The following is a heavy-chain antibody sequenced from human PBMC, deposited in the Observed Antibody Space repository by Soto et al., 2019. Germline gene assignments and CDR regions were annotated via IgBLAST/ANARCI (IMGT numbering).Heavy chain of an antibody. CDR2: INHSGST. Sequence: QVQLQQWGAGLLKPSETLSLTCAVYGGSFSGYYWSWIRQPPGKGLEWIGEINHSGSTNYNPSLKSRVTLVVDTSKNQFSLKLSSVTAADTAVYYCARNKGLQLAFDYWGQGTLVTVSS. D-gene: IGHD5-18*01. V-gene: IGHV4-34*01. CDR3: ARNKGLQLAFDY. J-gene: IGHJ4*02. CDR1: GGSFSGYY.